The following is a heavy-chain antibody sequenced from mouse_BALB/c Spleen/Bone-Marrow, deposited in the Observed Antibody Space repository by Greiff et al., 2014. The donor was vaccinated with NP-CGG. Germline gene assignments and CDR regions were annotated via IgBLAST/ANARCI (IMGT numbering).Heavy chain of an antibody. CDR3: TRTYSFDY. Sequence: EVNLVESGAELVRPGALVKLSCKASGFNIKDYYMHWVKQRPEQGLEWIGWIDPENGNTIYDPKFQGKASITADTSSNTAYLQLSSLTSEDTAVYYCTRTYSFDYWGQGTTLTVSS. J-gene: IGHJ2*01. CDR1: GFNIKDYY. V-gene: IGHV14-1*02. CDR2: IDPENGNT.